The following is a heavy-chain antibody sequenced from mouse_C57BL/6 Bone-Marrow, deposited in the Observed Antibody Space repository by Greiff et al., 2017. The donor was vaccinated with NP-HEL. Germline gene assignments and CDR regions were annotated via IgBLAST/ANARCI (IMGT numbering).Heavy chain of an antibody. D-gene: IGHD1-1*01. Sequence: QVQLQQPGTELVKPGASVKLSCKASGYTFTSYWMHWVKQRPGQGLEWIGNINPSNGGTNYNEKFKSKATLTVDKSSSTAYMQLSSLTSEDSAVYYCARGDYGSSLDWYFDVWGTGTTVTVSS. J-gene: IGHJ1*03. CDR2: INPSNGGT. V-gene: IGHV1-53*01. CDR1: GYTFTSYW. CDR3: ARGDYGSSLDWYFDV.